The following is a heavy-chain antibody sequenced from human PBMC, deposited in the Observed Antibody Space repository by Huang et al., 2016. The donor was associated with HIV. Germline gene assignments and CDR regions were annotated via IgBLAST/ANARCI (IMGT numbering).Heavy chain of an antibody. CDR2: IYYSGST. J-gene: IGHJ5*02. D-gene: IGHD6-6*01. CDR3: ASASIAARRWFDP. CDR1: GGSMSSYY. V-gene: IGHV4-59*01. Sequence: QVQLQESGPGLVKPSETLSLTCTVSGGSMSSYYWSWIRQPPGKGLEWIGYIYYSGSTNYNPSRKSRVTISVDTSKNQFSLRLSSVTAADTAGYYCASASIAARRWFDPWGQGSLVTVSS.